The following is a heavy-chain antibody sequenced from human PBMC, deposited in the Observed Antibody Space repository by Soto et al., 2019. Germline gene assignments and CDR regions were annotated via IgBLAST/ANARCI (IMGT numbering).Heavy chain of an antibody. CDR1: GFTFDDYT. CDR2: ISWDGGNT. Sequence: GSLRLSCAASGFTFDDYTMHWVRQAPGKGLEWVSMISWDGGNTYYADSVKGRFTISRDNSKNSLYLQMNSLRTEDTALYYCAKDTSWTIDYWGQGTLVTVSS. D-gene: IGHD4-17*01. V-gene: IGHV3-43*01. J-gene: IGHJ4*02. CDR3: AKDTSWTIDY.